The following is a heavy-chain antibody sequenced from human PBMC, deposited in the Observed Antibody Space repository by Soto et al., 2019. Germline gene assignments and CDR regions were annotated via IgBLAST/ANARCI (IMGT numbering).Heavy chain of an antibody. J-gene: IGHJ4*02. CDR1: GITFSTYP. Sequence: EVQLLGSGGGVVQPGGSLRLACEASGITFSTYPMSWVRQAPGKGLEWVSAISDSGDGAYYADSVKGRFTISRDNSKNTLYLQMNALRADDTAFYYCAKGRRPFCSGGTCYWTDDYWGQGTLVTVSS. CDR2: ISDSGDGA. D-gene: IGHD2-15*01. V-gene: IGHV3-23*01. CDR3: AKGRRPFCSGGTCYWTDDY.